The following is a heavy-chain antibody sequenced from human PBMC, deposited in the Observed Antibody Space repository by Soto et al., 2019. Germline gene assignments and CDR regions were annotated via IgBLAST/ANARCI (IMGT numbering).Heavy chain of an antibody. CDR3: AREMDGYSSGWYRNKYYYYYGMDV. Sequence: GASVKVSCKASGYTFTSYYMHWVRQAPGQGLEWMGIINPSGGSTSYAEKFQGRVTMTRDTSTSTVYMELSSLRSEDTAVYYCAREMDGYSSGWYRNKYYYYYGMDVWGQGTTVTVSS. D-gene: IGHD6-19*01. CDR1: GYTFTSYY. V-gene: IGHV1-46*01. CDR2: INPSGGST. J-gene: IGHJ6*02.